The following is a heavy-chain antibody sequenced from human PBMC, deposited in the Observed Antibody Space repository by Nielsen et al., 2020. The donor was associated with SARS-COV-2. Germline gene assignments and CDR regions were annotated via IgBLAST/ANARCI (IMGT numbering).Heavy chain of an antibody. Sequence: GESLKISCAASGFTFDDYGMSWVRQAPGKGLEWVAVIWYDGSNKYYADSVKGRFTISRDNSKNTLYLQMNSLRAEDTAMYYCAREGAGSSVYYGLDVWGQGTTVTVSS. V-gene: IGHV3-33*08. CDR2: IWYDGSNK. D-gene: IGHD6-13*01. CDR1: GFTFDDYG. J-gene: IGHJ6*02. CDR3: AREGAGSSVYYGLDV.